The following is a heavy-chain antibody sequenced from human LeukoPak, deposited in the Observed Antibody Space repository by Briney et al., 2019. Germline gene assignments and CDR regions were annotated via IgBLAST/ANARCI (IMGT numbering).Heavy chain of an antibody. CDR1: GDSIRSYY. CDR2: IYYSGST. V-gene: IGHV4-59*01. J-gene: IGHJ3*01. CDR3: ARPAARGYSYGLDF. Sequence: SETLSLTCTVSGDSIRSYYWSWVRQPPGKGLEWIGYIYYSGSTNYNPSLKSRVTISLDTSENQVSLNLRFVTAADTAVYYCARPAARGYSYGLDFWGQGTMVTVSS. D-gene: IGHD5-18*01.